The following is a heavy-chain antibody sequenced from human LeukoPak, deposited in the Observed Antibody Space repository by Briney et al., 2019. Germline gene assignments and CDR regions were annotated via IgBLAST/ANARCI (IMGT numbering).Heavy chain of an antibody. Sequence: GGSLRLSCAASGFTFSSYAMHWVRQAPGKGLERVAVISYDGSNKYYADSVKGRFTISRDNSKNTLYLQMNSLRAEDTAVYYCARDRGAVAGMSFDYWGQGTLVTVSS. D-gene: IGHD6-19*01. CDR3: ARDRGAVAGMSFDY. V-gene: IGHV3-30*04. CDR2: ISYDGSNK. J-gene: IGHJ4*02. CDR1: GFTFSSYA.